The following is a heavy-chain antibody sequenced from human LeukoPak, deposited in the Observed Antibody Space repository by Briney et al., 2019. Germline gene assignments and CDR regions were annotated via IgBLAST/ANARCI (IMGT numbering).Heavy chain of an antibody. J-gene: IGHJ4*02. CDR3: ARVVVTYAAFYFDY. CDR2: IHHSGST. CDR1: GGSISSGGYS. Sequence: SETLSLTCAVSGGSISSGGYSWSWIRQPPGKGLEWIANIHHSGSTFYSPSLKSRVTVSVDRSKNQFSLNLSSMTAADTAVYYCARVVVTYAAFYFDYWGQGTLVTVSS. D-gene: IGHD2-21*02. V-gene: IGHV4-30-2*01.